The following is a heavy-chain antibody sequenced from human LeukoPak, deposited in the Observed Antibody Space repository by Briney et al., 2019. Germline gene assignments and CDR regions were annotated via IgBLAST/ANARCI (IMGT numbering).Heavy chain of an antibody. V-gene: IGHV3-66*01. CDR1: GFTVSSNY. Sequence: PGGSLRLSCAASGFTVSSNYMSWVRQAPGKGLEWVSVIYSGGSTYYAGSVKGRFTISRDNSKNTLYLQMNSLRAEDTAVYYCARGDYYDSSGYYWGQGTLVTVSS. D-gene: IGHD3-22*01. CDR2: IYSGGST. CDR3: ARGDYYDSSGYY. J-gene: IGHJ4*02.